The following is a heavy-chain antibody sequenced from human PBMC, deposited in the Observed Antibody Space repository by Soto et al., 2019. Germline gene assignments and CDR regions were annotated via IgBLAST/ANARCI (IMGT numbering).Heavy chain of an antibody. D-gene: IGHD2-15*01. CDR1: GGSFSSYG. CDR2: IIPMFGIT. J-gene: IGHJ4*01. CDR3: ASDRGYGLVN. V-gene: IGHV1-69*12. Sequence: QVQLVQSGAEVKKPGSSLKVSCKVSGGSFSSYGFNWVRQAPGQGLEWMGGIIPMFGITNHTQKFQDRMTISADADISTASMQLSSLGSDDTAIYYCASDRGYGLVNWGDGTLLTVYS.